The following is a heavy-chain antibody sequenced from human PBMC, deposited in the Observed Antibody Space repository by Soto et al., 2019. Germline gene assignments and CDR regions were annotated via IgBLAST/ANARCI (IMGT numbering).Heavy chain of an antibody. CDR1: GFTFSSYG. CDR2: IWYDGSNK. Sequence: GGSLRHSCAASGFTFSSYGMHWVRQAPGKGLEWVAVIWYDGSNKYYADSVKGRFTISRDNSKNTLYLQMNSLRAEDTAVYYCARASYYYDSSGPDFDYWGQGTLVTVSS. CDR3: ARASYYYDSSGPDFDY. D-gene: IGHD3-22*01. J-gene: IGHJ4*02. V-gene: IGHV3-33*01.